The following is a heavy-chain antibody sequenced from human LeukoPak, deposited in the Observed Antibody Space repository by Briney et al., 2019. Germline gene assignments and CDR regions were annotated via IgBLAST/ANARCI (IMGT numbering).Heavy chain of an antibody. CDR3: AGGDYDYFDY. J-gene: IGHJ4*02. D-gene: IGHD4-17*01. CDR2: ISSSSSYI. CDR1: GFTFSSYS. Sequence: GGSLRLSCAASGFTFSSYSMNWVRQAPGKGLEWVSSISSSSSYIYYADLVKGRFTISRDNAKNSLYLQMNSLRAEDTAVYYCAGGDYDYFDYWGQGTLVTVSS. V-gene: IGHV3-21*01.